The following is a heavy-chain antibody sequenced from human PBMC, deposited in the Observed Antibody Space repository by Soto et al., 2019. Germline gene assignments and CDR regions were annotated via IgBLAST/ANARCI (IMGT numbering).Heavy chain of an antibody. Sequence: ASVKVSCKASGGTFSSYTISWVRQAPGQGLEWMGWISAYNGNTNYAQKLQGRVTMSTDTSTSTAYMELRSLRSDDTAVYYCATRPVGYSYGSFDYWGQGSLVTVSS. J-gene: IGHJ4*02. V-gene: IGHV1-18*01. CDR2: ISAYNGNT. CDR3: ATRPVGYSYGSFDY. D-gene: IGHD5-18*01. CDR1: GGTFSSYT.